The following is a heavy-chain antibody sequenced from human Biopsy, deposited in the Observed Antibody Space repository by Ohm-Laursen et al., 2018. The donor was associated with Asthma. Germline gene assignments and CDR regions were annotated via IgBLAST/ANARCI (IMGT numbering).Heavy chain of an antibody. J-gene: IGHJ4*02. D-gene: IGHD2-21*01. CDR3: ARGRSGDWLYYFDY. CDR2: IYHRDTT. CDR1: GGSINSGGYS. V-gene: IGHV4-30-2*01. Sequence: PSETLSLTCAVSGGSINSGGYSWTWIRQPPGKGLEWIGYIYHRDTTYYNPSLKSRVTISLDGSKNQFSLKLSSGTAADTAVYYCARGRSGDWLYYFDYWGQGALVTVSS.